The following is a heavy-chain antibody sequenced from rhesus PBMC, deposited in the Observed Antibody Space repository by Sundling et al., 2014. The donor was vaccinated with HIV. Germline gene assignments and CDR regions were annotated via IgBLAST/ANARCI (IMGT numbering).Heavy chain of an antibody. Sequence: QVQLQESGPGLVKPSETLSLTCAVSGASISGAYAWTWIRQSPGKGLXWIGHLFGSIGSTYYNPSLKSRVTISTDTSQNQFSLRLTSVTAADTAVYFCARLLVGSFDVWGPGVLVTVSS. D-gene: IGHD2-21*01. V-gene: IGHV4-127*01. J-gene: IGHJ5-1*01. CDR1: GASISGAYA. CDR2: LFGSIGST. CDR3: ARLLVGSFDV.